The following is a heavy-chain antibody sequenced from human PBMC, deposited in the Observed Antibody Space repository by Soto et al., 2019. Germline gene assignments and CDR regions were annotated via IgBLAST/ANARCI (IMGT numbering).Heavy chain of an antibody. CDR1: GFSLSSYS. CDR3: VRDSGWAFDM. V-gene: IGHV3-48*02. D-gene: IGHD6-19*01. Sequence: EVQLVESGGGLVQPGQSLRVSCAAAGFSLSSYSMNWVRQAPGKGLEWISYISSSKTYIWYADSVTGRFTISRDNAKNSLSLQMNSLRDEDTAVYYCVRDSGWAFDMWGRGTMVTVSS. J-gene: IGHJ3*02. CDR2: ISSSKTYI.